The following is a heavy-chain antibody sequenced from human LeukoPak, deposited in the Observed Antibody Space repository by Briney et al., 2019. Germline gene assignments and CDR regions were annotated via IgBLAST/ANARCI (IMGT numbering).Heavy chain of an antibody. CDR2: IKSESDGSNT. D-gene: IGHD4-23*01. V-gene: IGHV3-74*01. CDR1: GFTLSSYW. Sequence: GGSLRLSCEVSGFTLSSYWMHWVRQAPGKGLVWVSRIKSESDGSNTGYADSVKGRFTISRDNAKNSLYLQMNSLRAEDTALYYCARDLGEYGGNMVPYYFDYWGQGTLVTVSS. J-gene: IGHJ4*02. CDR3: ARDLGEYGGNMVPYYFDY.